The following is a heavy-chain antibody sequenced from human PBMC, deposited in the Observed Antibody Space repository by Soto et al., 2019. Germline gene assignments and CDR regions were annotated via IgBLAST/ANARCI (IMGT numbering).Heavy chain of an antibody. CDR1: GFTFSSYA. V-gene: IGHV3-30*04. D-gene: IGHD6-13*01. J-gene: IGHJ6*02. Sequence: PGGSLRLSCEASGFTFSSYAMHWVRQAPGKGLEWVAVISYDGRNKYYADSVKGRFTISRENSKNTLYLQMNSLRAEETAVYYCARDDIVAGGVGAGDGMDVWGQGTTVTVSS. CDR3: ARDDIVAGGVGAGDGMDV. CDR2: ISYDGRNK.